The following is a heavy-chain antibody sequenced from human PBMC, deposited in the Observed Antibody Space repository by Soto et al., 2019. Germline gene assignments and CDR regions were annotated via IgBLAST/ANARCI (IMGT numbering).Heavy chain of an antibody. CDR1: GGSISSGGYS. CDR2: IYHSGST. CDR3: AILPTP. V-gene: IGHV4-30-2*01. Sequence: QLQLQESGSGLVKPSQTLSLTCAVSGGSISSGGYSWSWIRQPPGKGLEWIGYIYHSGSTYYNPSLKSRVNRSVDKFTKQSSLKLGSVSAAHMVLYYCAILPTPWGQGTMVTVSS. J-gene: IGHJ3*01.